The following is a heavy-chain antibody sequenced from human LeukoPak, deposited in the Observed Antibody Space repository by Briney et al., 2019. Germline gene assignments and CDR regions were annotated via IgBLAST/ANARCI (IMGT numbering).Heavy chain of an antibody. CDR3: ARGKLYFAPPMGFDY. J-gene: IGHJ4*02. Sequence: PSETLSLTCTVSGASISSYYWSWIRQPPGKGLEWIGDIYYSGSTNYKYSLKSRVTISVDTSKNQFSLKLSSVTAADTAVYYCARGKLYFAPPMGFDYWGLGTLVTVSS. CDR2: IYYSGST. CDR1: GASISSYY. V-gene: IGHV4-59*01. D-gene: IGHD3-9*01.